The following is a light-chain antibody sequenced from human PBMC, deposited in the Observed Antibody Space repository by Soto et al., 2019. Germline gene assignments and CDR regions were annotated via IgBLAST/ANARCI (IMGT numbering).Light chain of an antibody. J-gene: IGLJ2*01. CDR2: GDN. V-gene: IGLV1-44*01. CDR1: SSNIGRNT. CDR3: AAWDDSLSGPV. Sequence: QSVLTQPPSVSGTPGQRVTMSCSGGSSNIGRNTVSWYQQLPGTAPKVLISGDNQRSSGVPDRFSGSKSGTSASLAISGLQSEDEADYYCAAWDDSLSGPVFDGGTKVTVL.